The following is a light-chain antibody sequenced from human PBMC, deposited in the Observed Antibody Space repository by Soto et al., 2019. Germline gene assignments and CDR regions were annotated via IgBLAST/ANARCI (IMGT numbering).Light chain of an antibody. J-gene: IGKJ1*01. CDR1: QSVSSY. CDR3: QQRSNWPPT. Sequence: EIELTQSPATLSLSPGERATLSCRASQSVSSYLDWYQQKPGQAPRLLIYDASNMATGIPARFSGSGSGTDFTLTISSLEPEDFAVYYCQQRSNWPPTFGQGTKVEIK. CDR2: DAS. V-gene: IGKV3-11*01.